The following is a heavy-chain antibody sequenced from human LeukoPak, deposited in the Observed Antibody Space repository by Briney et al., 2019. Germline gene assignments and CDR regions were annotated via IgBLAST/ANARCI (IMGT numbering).Heavy chain of an antibody. CDR2: IYYSGST. V-gene: IGHV4-34*01. Sequence: ASETLSLTCAVYGGSFSGYYWSWIRQPPGKGLEWIGSIYYSGSTYYNPSLKSRVTISVDTSKNQFSLKLSSVTAADTAVYYCARHRVVRVSRNWFDPWGQGTLVTVSS. D-gene: IGHD3-10*01. CDR1: GGSFSGYY. CDR3: ARHRVVRVSRNWFDP. J-gene: IGHJ5*02.